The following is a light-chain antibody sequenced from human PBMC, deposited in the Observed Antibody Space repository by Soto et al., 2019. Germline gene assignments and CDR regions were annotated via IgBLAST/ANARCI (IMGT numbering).Light chain of an antibody. CDR3: QYYGNSPLT. CDR1: QSISTSS. V-gene: IGKV3-20*01. J-gene: IGKJ1*01. CDR2: GAF. Sequence: ILLTHSPGTLAFSPAEMATLNFSASQSISTSSLAWYRQKPGQAPRLLIYGAFNRATGIPDRFSGGGSGTDFTLTITRLEPEDFAVYYCQYYGNSPLTFGQGTKVDIK.